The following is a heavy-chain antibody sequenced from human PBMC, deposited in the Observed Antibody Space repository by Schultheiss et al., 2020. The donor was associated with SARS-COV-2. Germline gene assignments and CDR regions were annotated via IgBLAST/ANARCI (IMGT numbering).Heavy chain of an antibody. CDR3: ARGVGVSAAATLGFDY. CDR1: GGSFSGYY. D-gene: IGHD6-13*01. Sequence: SETLSLTCAVYGGSFSGYYWSWIRQPPGKGLEWIGYIYNSGSTNYNPSLKSRVTISVDTSKNQFSLKLSSVTAADTAVYYCARGVGVSAAATLGFDYWGQGTLVTVSS. J-gene: IGHJ4*02. CDR2: IYNSGST. V-gene: IGHV4-34*01.